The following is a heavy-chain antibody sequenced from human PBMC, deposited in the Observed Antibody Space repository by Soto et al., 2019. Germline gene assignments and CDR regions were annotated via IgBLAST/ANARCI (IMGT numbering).Heavy chain of an antibody. CDR2: ISGSGGST. J-gene: IGHJ4*02. Sequence: GGSLRLSCAASGFTFSSYAMSWVRQAPGKGLEWVSAISGSGGSTYYADSVKGRFTISRDNSKNTLYLQMNSLRAEDTAVYYCAKDAYEYSSSPWDDYFDYWGQGTLVTVSS. V-gene: IGHV3-23*01. CDR3: AKDAYEYSSSPWDDYFDY. CDR1: GFTFSSYA. D-gene: IGHD6-6*01.